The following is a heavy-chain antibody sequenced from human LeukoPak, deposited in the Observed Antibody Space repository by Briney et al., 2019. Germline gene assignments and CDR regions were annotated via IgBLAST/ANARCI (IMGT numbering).Heavy chain of an antibody. V-gene: IGHV1-46*01. Sequence: ASVKVSCTASGYTFTSYYIHWVRQAPGQGLGWVGLFNRSGGSTSYAKKFQGRVAMTRDTSRTTVYMKLSILRSEDTALYCGARETTWNDYWGQGTLVTVSS. CDR3: ARETTWNDY. J-gene: IGHJ4*02. D-gene: IGHD2/OR15-2a*01. CDR1: GYTFTSYY. CDR2: FNRSGGST.